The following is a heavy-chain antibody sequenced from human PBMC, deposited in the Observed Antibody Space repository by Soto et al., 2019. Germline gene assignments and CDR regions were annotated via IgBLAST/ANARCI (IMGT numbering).Heavy chain of an antibody. J-gene: IGHJ1*01. CDR2: INSDGSTT. CDR1: GFTFSSYW. V-gene: IGHV3-74*01. CDR3: ARDYSSSWQRSEYFQH. D-gene: IGHD6-13*01. Sequence: GGSLRLSCAASGFTFSSYWMHWVRQAPGKGLVWVSRINSDGSTTTYADSVKGRFTIFRDNAKNTLYLQLNSLRAEDTAVYYCARDYSSSWQRSEYFQHWGQGTLVTVSS.